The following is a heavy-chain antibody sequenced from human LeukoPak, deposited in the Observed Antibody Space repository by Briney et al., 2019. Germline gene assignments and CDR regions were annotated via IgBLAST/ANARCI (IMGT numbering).Heavy chain of an antibody. CDR2: ISENGGTT. J-gene: IGHJ4*02. CDR3: AKDYCPKQLVFFDS. Sequence: GGSLRLSCAACGFTLSSYALSCVRQAPGKGLEWVSGISENGGTTFYADSVKGRFTITRDNSKNTLYVQMNSLRGEDTAVYYWAKDYCPKQLVFFDSWGQGTLVTVSS. D-gene: IGHD6-13*01. CDR1: GFTLSSYA. V-gene: IGHV3-23*01.